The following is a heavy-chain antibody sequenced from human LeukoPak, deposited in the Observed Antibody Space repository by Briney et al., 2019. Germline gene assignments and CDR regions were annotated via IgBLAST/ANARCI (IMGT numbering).Heavy chain of an antibody. CDR1: GFTFSVYN. CDR3: ASIQLTTCHYDKWG. D-gene: IGHD3-22*01. CDR2: IKQAGSEK. Sequence: PGGSLTLPCAASGFTFSVYNMNWVRQAPGKGREWVASIKQAGSEKYYMHSVKGRLTISRDNPKNSFYLHMNLLRAEDTAFFYCASIQLTTCHYDKWGWGKGVTVTV. V-gene: IGHV3-7*01. J-gene: IGHJ6*03.